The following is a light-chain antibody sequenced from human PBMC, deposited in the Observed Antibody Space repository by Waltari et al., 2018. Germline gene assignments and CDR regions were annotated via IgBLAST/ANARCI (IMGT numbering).Light chain of an antibody. V-gene: IGLV2-8*01. CDR2: EVS. J-gene: IGLJ3*02. CDR1: RGAVGGYTS. CDR3: SSYGGSNNWV. Sequence: QSALTQPPSASGSPGQSVTISCTGTRGAVGGYTSLPWYQPRPGKVPKLMISEVSKRPSGVPDRFSGSKSGNTASLTVSGLQAEDEAQYYCSSYGGSNNWVFGGGTKLTVL.